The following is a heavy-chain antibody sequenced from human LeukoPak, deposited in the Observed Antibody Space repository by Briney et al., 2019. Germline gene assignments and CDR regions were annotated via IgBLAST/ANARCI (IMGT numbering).Heavy chain of an antibody. J-gene: IGHJ4*02. Sequence: QTGGSLRLSCAASGFTFSSYSMNWVRQAPGKGLEWVSYISSGSNTIYYADSVKGRFTISRDNSKNTLYLQMNSLRAEDTAVYYCVRHFTAVDYWGQGTLVTVSS. CDR3: VRHFTAVDY. CDR2: ISSGSNTI. D-gene: IGHD5-18*01. V-gene: IGHV3-48*01. CDR1: GFTFSSYS.